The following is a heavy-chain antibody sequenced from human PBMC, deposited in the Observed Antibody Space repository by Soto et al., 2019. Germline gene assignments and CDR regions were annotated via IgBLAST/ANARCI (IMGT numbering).Heavy chain of an antibody. D-gene: IGHD6-19*01. CDR1: GGSVSSGSYY. CDR3: AIGIDGWYQGRYYYGMDV. CDR2: IYYSGST. Sequence: QVQLQESGPGLVKPSETLSLTCTVSGGSVSSGSYYWSWIRQPPGKGLEWIGYIYYSGSTNYNPSLNCRVTISVDTSKNQLSLKLSSVSAADTAVYYCAIGIDGWYQGRYYYGMDVWCRGTTVTVSS. J-gene: IGHJ6*02. V-gene: IGHV4-61*01.